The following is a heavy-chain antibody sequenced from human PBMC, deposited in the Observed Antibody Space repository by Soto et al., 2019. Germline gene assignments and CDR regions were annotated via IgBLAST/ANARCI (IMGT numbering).Heavy chain of an antibody. CDR3: ARGDYYDSSGPFSDAFDI. CDR2: IKPDGSQK. CDR1: GFTFSSYG. D-gene: IGHD3-22*01. J-gene: IGHJ3*02. V-gene: IGHV3-7*04. Sequence: GGSLRLSCAASGFTFSSYGMHWVRQAPGKGLEWVANIKPDGSQKWYVDSVKGRFTISRDNAKKSLYLQMNSLRAEDTAVYYCARGDYYDSSGPFSDAFDIWGQGTMVTVSS.